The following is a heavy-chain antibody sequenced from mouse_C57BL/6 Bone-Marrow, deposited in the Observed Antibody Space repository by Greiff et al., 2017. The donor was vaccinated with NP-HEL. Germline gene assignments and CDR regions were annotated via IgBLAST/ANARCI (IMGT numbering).Heavy chain of an antibody. V-gene: IGHV10-1*01. Sequence: EVKVIESGGGLVQPKGSLKLSCAASGFSFNTYAMNWVRQAPGKGLEWVARIRSKSNNYATYYADSVKDRFTISRDDSESMLYLQMNNLKTEDTAMYYCVRQYSAWFAYWGQGTLVTVSA. CDR2: IRSKSNNYAT. CDR3: VRQYSAWFAY. J-gene: IGHJ3*01. CDR1: GFSFNTYA.